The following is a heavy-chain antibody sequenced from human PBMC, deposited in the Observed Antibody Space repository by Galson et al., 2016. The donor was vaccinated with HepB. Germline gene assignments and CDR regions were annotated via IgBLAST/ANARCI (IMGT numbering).Heavy chain of an antibody. CDR3: AKSLTALVF. Sequence: SLRLSCEVSGFSFTTSNMNWVRQAPGKGLEWVAQRGIASTTTDYADSVKGRFTISRDNAHDSLYLKVNGLRAEDTAVYYCAKSLTALVFWRQGTVVTVSS. J-gene: IGHJ4*02. CDR1: GFSFTTSN. CDR2: RGIASTTT. V-gene: IGHV3-48*01.